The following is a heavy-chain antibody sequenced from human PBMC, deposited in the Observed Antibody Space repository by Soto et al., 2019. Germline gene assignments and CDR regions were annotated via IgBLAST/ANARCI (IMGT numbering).Heavy chain of an antibody. CDR1: GYTFTSYA. CDR3: AKSPPLCGGDCYSFDY. V-gene: IGHV1-3*01. Sequence: QVQLVQSGAEVKKPGASVKVSCKASGYTFTSYAMHWVRQAPGQRLEWMGWINAGNGNTKYSQKFQGRVTITRDTSASTAYMELSSLRSEDTAVYYCAKSPPLCGGDCYSFDYWGQGTLVTVSS. J-gene: IGHJ4*02. CDR2: INAGNGNT. D-gene: IGHD2-21*02.